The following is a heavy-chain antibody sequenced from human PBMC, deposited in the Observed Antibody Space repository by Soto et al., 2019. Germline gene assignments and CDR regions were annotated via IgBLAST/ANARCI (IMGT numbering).Heavy chain of an antibody. Sequence: ASVKVSCKASGGTFSSYAISWVRQAPGQGLEWVGGIIPIFGTANYAQKFQGRVTITADESTSTAYMELSSLRSEDTAVYYCARITNWNYALDAFDIWGQGTMVTVSS. J-gene: IGHJ3*02. CDR3: ARITNWNYALDAFDI. CDR2: IIPIFGTA. V-gene: IGHV1-69*13. CDR1: GGTFSSYA. D-gene: IGHD1-7*01.